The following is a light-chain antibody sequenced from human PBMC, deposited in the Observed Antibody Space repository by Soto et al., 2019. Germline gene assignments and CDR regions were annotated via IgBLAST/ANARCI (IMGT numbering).Light chain of an antibody. CDR3: QQSYSNSWT. CDR1: QSISSY. J-gene: IGKJ1*01. Sequence: DIQMTQSPSSLSASTGDRVTITCRASQSISSYLDWYQQKPGKAPKILIYNGSSLKSGVPSRFSGSGSGTDFTLTISSLQPEDFATYYCQQSYSNSWTFGQGTKVDI. CDR2: NGS. V-gene: IGKV1-39*01.